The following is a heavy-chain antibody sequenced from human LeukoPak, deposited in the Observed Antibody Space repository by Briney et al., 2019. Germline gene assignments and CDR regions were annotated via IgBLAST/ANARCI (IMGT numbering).Heavy chain of an antibody. CDR2: TSSDLNVK. CDR3: AREGYYGSGSPPSLYFDY. J-gene: IGHJ4*02. D-gene: IGHD3-10*01. V-gene: IGHV3-30-3*01. CDR1: GFTFRNYV. Sequence: GGSLRLSCAASGFTFRNYVIHWVRQAPGKGLEWVAVTSSDLNVKLYADSVKGRFTISRDNSRSILYLQMNSLRPEDTAIYYCAREGYYGSGSPPSLYFDYWGQGTLVTVSS.